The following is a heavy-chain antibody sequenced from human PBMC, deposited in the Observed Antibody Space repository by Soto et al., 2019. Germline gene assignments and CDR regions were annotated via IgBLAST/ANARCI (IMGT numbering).Heavy chain of an antibody. CDR1: GGSIRSGDNY. D-gene: IGHD1-26*01. J-gene: IGHJ4*02. Sequence: SETLSLTCTVSGGSIRSGDNYWSWIRQTAGEGLEWIGYIYYRGSTYYNQSLKSRVTISVDTSMNQFSLTLTSVTAADTAVYYCARDPARGGGSYLGYFDYWGQGAPVNVSS. V-gene: IGHV4-30-4*01. CDR2: IYYRGST. CDR3: ARDPARGGGSYLGYFDY.